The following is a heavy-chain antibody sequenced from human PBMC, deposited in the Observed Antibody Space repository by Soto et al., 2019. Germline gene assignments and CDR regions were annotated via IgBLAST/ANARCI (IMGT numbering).Heavy chain of an antibody. CDR1: GGSISSSSYY. J-gene: IGHJ4*02. D-gene: IGHD1-7*01. CDR3: ASPITVELLHY. CDR2: IYYSGST. V-gene: IGHV4-39*01. Sequence: ASETLSLTCTVSGGSISSSSYYWGWIRQPPGKGLEWIGSIYYSGSTYYNPSLKSRVTISVDTSKNQFSLKLSSVTAADTAVYYCASPITVELLHYWGQGTLVTVSS.